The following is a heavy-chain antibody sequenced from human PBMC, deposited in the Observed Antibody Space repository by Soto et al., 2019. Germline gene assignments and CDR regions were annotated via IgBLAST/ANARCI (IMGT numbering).Heavy chain of an antibody. CDR2: TYYTSKWNN. CDR3: ARSVSGTGTEFDP. V-gene: IGHV6-1*01. Sequence: QTLSLTCAISGDSVSRSSAVWNWIRQSPSRGLEWLGRTYYTSKWNNYYAVSVKSRITINADTSKNQFSLQLNSVTPEDTALYYCARSVSGTGTEFDPWGQGTPVTVSS. D-gene: IGHD6-19*01. CDR1: GDSVSRSSAV. J-gene: IGHJ5*02.